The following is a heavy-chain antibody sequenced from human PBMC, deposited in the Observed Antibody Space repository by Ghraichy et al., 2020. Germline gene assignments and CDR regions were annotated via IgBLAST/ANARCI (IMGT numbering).Heavy chain of an antibody. CDR3: ARVGTDYGDDLIDY. V-gene: IGHV4-30-4*01. CDR1: GGSISSGDYY. J-gene: IGHJ4*02. Sequence: SETLSLTCTVSGGSISSGDYYWSWIRQPPGKGLEWIGYIYYSGSTYYNPSLKSRVTISVDTSKNQFSLKLSSVTAADTAVYYCARVGTDYGDDLIDYWGQGTLVTVSS. D-gene: IGHD4-17*01. CDR2: IYYSGST.